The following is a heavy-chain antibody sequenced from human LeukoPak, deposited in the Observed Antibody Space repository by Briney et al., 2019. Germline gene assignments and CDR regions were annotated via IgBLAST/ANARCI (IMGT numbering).Heavy chain of an antibody. V-gene: IGHV3-23*01. CDR1: GFTVSSKY. Sequence: GGSLRLSCAASGFTVSSKYMSWVRQAPGKGLEWVSAISGSGGSTYYADSVKGRFTISRDNSKNTLYLQMNSLRAEDTAVYYCAHISSSWPDYWGQGTLVTVSS. CDR3: AHISSSWPDY. D-gene: IGHD6-13*01. J-gene: IGHJ4*02. CDR2: ISGSGGST.